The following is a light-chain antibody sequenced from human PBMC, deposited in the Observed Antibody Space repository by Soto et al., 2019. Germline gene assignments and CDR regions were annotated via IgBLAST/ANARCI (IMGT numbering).Light chain of an antibody. V-gene: IGLV2-8*01. J-gene: IGLJ3*02. Sequence: QSALTQPPSASGSPGQSVTISCTGTSSDVGGYNYVSWYQQHPGKAPKLMIYEVSKWPSGVPDRFAGSKSGNTASLTVSGLQAEDEADDYCSSYAGSNSWVFGGGTKVTVL. CDR2: EVS. CDR3: SSYAGSNSWV. CDR1: SSDVGGYNY.